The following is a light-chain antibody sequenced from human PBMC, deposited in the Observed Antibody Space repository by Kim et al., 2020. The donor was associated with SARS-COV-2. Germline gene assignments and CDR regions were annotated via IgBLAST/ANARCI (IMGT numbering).Light chain of an antibody. CDR2: GAS. CDR1: QSVTSND. Sequence: SPRERATHSCRASQSVTSNDLAWYQQTPGQAPRLLIYGASSSATGTPDRFSGSGSGTDFTLTISRLEPEDFAVYYCQQYGRSPITFGQGTRLEIK. V-gene: IGKV3-20*01. CDR3: QQYGRSPIT. J-gene: IGKJ5*01.